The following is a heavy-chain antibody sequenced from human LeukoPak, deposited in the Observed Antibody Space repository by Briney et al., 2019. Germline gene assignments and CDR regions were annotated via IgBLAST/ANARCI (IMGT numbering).Heavy chain of an antibody. CDR2: ISGRAAST. Sequence: PGGSLRLSCAASGFTFSSYAMSWVRQAPGKGLEWVSGISGRAASTNYAESVKGRFTISRDNSKNTLYLQMDSLRAEDTAVYYCARERVTGTSYYYYYGMDVWGQGTTVTVSS. J-gene: IGHJ6*02. CDR3: ARERVTGTSYYYYYGMDV. V-gene: IGHV3-23*01. CDR1: GFTFSSYA. D-gene: IGHD6-19*01.